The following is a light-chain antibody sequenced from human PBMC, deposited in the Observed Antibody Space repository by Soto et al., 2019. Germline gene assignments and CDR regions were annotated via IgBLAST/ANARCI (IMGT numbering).Light chain of an antibody. CDR2: EVS. CDR3: CSYAGSSTNYV. Sequence: QSVLTQPASVSGSPGQSITISCTGTSSDVGSYNLVSWYQQHPGKAPKLMIYEVSKRPSGVSNRFSGSKSGSTASLTISGLQAEDEADYYCCSYAGSSTNYVFGTGTKVTVL. V-gene: IGLV2-23*02. J-gene: IGLJ1*01. CDR1: SSDVGSYNL.